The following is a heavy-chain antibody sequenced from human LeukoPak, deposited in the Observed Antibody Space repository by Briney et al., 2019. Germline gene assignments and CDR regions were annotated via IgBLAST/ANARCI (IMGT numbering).Heavy chain of an antibody. CDR2: IYHSGST. V-gene: IGHV4-4*02. Sequence: SGTLSLTCAVSGGSISSSNWWSWVRQPPGKGLEWIGEIYHSGSTNYNPSLKSRVTISVDKSKNQFSLKLSSVTAADTAVYYCARDHRVYGSESHVFDYWGQGTLVTVSS. CDR3: ARDHRVYGSESHVFDY. CDR1: GGSISSSNW. J-gene: IGHJ4*02. D-gene: IGHD3-10*01.